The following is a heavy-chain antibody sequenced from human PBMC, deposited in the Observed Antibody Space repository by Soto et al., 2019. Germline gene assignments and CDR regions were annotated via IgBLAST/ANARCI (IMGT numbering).Heavy chain of an antibody. CDR3: AREEYCSSTSCYPHYYMDV. Sequence: ASVKVFCKASGYTFTSYYMHWVRQAPGQGLEWMGIINPSGGSTSYAQKFQGRVTMTRDTSTSTVYMELSSLRSEDTAVYYCAREEYCSSTSCYPHYYMDVWGKGTTVTVSS. CDR2: INPSGGST. J-gene: IGHJ6*03. V-gene: IGHV1-46*03. CDR1: GYTFTSYY. D-gene: IGHD2-2*01.